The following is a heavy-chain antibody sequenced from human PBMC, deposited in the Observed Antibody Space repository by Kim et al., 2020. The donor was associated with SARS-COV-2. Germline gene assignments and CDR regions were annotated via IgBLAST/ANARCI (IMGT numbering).Heavy chain of an antibody. CDR3: ARGRTLIDY. V-gene: IGHV5-51*01. J-gene: IGHJ4*02. D-gene: IGHD1-26*01. Sequence: SDTRYSPSFQGQVTISADKSISTAYLQWSSLKASDTAMYYCARGRTLIDYWGQGTLVTVSS. CDR2: SDT.